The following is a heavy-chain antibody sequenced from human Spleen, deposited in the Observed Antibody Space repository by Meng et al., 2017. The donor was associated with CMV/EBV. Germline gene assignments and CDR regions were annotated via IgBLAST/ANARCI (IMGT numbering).Heavy chain of an antibody. V-gene: IGHV4-39*01. J-gene: IGHJ4*02. Sequence: SETLSLTCTVSGASINSRSDYWGWIRQPPGKGLEWIGTIYYGGSTYYNLSLESRVTISVDTSKNQFSLKLSSVTAADTAVYYCAHGDYVDYWGQGTLVTVSS. CDR1: GASINSRSDY. CDR3: AHGDYVDY. CDR2: IYYGGST. D-gene: IGHD4-17*01.